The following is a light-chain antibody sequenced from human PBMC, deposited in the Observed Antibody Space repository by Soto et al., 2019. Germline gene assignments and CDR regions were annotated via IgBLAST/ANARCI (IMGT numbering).Light chain of an antibody. CDR3: QQYYSPPYT. CDR2: WAS. V-gene: IGKV4-1*01. CDR1: QSVLYSSNNKNH. Sequence: DIVMTQSPDSLVVSLGERAAINCKSSQSVLYSSNNKNHLAWYQQKPGQPPKLLIYWASTRESGVPDRFSGSGSGTDFTLTISSLQAEDVAVYYCQQYYSPPYTFGQGTKLEIK. J-gene: IGKJ2*01.